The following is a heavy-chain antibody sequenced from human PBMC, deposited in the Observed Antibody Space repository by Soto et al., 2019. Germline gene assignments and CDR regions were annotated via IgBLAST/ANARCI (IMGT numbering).Heavy chain of an antibody. V-gene: IGHV3-23*01. J-gene: IGHJ4*02. CDR3: SKANSFSCSGTTCYAFYFDY. CDR1: GFTFSSYA. Sequence: EVHLLESGGGFVPPGGSLRLSCAVSGFTFSSYAMSWVRQAPGQGLEWISYISGSGGRTYYADSVKGRFTISRDNSKNTVYLQMNSLRVEDTAVYYCSKANSFSCSGTTCYAFYFDYWGQGTLVTVSS. D-gene: IGHD2-2*01. CDR2: ISGSGGRT.